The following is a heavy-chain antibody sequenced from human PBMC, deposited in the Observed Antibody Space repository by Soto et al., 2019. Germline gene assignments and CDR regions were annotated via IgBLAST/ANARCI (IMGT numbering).Heavy chain of an antibody. CDR1: GGSISSGGYY. D-gene: IGHD3-10*01. CDR2: IYYSGST. CDR3: ARDRPHYGSGSYTVESLDY. J-gene: IGHJ4*02. V-gene: IGHV4-31*03. Sequence: QVQLQESGPGLVKPSQTLSLTCTVSGGSISSGGYYWSWIRQHPGKGLEWIGYIYYSGSTYYNPSLKRRVTISVDPSKNQSSLTLSSVTAADTAVYYCARDRPHYGSGSYTVESLDYWGQGTLATVSS.